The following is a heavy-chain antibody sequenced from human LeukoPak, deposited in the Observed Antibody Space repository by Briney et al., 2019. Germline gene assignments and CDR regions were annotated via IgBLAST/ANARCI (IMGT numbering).Heavy chain of an antibody. D-gene: IGHD6-13*01. V-gene: IGHV4-34*01. Sequence: GEINHSATTNYTPSLKSRLTISVDTSKNQFSLKLSSVTAADTAVYYCARARGYSSRLSPRYWGQGTLVTVSS. J-gene: IGHJ4*02. CDR3: ARARGYSSRLSPRY. CDR2: INHSATT.